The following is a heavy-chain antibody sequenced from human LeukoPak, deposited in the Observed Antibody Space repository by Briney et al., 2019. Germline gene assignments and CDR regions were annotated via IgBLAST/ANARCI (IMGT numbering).Heavy chain of an antibody. J-gene: IGHJ4*02. D-gene: IGHD3-16*01. V-gene: IGHV4-59*01. CDR3: ARDLWESYFDY. CDR1: GGSTSTYY. Sequence: SETLSLTCTVSGGSTSTYYWSWIRQPPGKGLEWIGYISYSGSTNYNPSLKSRVTMSVDTSKNQFSLKLSSVIAADTAVYFCARDLWESYFDYWGQGTLVTVSS. CDR2: ISYSGST.